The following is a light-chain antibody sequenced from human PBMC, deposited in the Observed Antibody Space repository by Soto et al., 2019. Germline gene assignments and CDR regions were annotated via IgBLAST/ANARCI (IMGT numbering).Light chain of an antibody. J-gene: IGLJ2*01. V-gene: IGLV6-57*04. CDR2: EDN. Sequence: NFMLTQPHSVSESPGKTVTISCTRSSGSIASNYMQWYQQRPGSAPTTVIFEDNQRPSGVPDRFSGSTDGSSNSASLTISGLQTEDDADYYCQSYDSSTVVFGGGTQLTVL. CDR3: QSYDSSTVV. CDR1: SGSIASNY.